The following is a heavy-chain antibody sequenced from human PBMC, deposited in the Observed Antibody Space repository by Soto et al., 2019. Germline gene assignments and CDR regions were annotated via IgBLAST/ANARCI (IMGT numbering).Heavy chain of an antibody. D-gene: IGHD1-26*01. Sequence: GGSLRLSCAASGFTFSTYSMSWVRQAPGKGLEWVSSISISSGTIYYADSVRGRFTISRDNAKNSLYLQMNSLRAEDTAVYYCARKIVGATTYDAFDIWGQGTMVTVSS. J-gene: IGHJ3*02. V-gene: IGHV3-48*01. CDR2: ISISSGTI. CDR3: ARKIVGATTYDAFDI. CDR1: GFTFSTYS.